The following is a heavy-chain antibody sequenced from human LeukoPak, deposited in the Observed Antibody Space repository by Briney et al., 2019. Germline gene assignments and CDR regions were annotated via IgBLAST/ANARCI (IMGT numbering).Heavy chain of an antibody. Sequence: GGSLRLSCAASGFTFSSYAMHWVRLAPGKGLEWVAVISYDGSNKYYADSVKGRFTISRDNSKNTLYPQMNSLRAEDTAVYYCARVRNYYDSSALFDYWGQGTLVTVSS. CDR1: GFTFSSYA. V-gene: IGHV3-30*04. D-gene: IGHD3-22*01. J-gene: IGHJ4*02. CDR3: ARVRNYYDSSALFDY. CDR2: ISYDGSNK.